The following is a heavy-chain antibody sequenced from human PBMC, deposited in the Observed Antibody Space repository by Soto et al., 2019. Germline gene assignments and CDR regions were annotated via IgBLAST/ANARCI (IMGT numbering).Heavy chain of an antibody. D-gene: IGHD6-6*01. V-gene: IGHV1-46*01. CDR2: INPSAGST. Sequence: ASVKVSCKAFGYTFTTYYVHWVRQAPGQGLEWMGMINPSAGSTSYAQKFQGRVTMTRDTSTTTVYMELSSLRSEDTAVYHCAREDHRDAARGFDFWGQGTMVTVSS. CDR1: GYTFTTYY. CDR3: AREDHRDAARGFDF. J-gene: IGHJ3*01.